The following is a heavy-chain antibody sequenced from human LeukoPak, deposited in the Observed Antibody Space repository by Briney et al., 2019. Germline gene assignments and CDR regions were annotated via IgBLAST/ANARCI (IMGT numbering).Heavy chain of an antibody. CDR2: INPNSGGT. V-gene: IGHV1-2*02. J-gene: IGHJ4*02. CDR3: ARDPPSSSGPMDY. D-gene: IGHD6-6*01. Sequence: ASVKVSCKASGYTFTGYYMHWVRQAPGQGLEWMGWINPNSGGTNYAQKFQGRVTMTRDTSISTAYMELSRLRSDDTAVYYCARDPPSSSGPMDYWGQGTLVTVSS. CDR1: GYTFTGYY.